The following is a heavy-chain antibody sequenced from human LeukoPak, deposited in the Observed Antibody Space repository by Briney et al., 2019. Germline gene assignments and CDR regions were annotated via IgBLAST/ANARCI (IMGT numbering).Heavy chain of an antibody. Sequence: SETLSLTCTVSGGSISSGAYYWVWLRQPPGKGLEWIGSIYQSGSTYYNPPLRSRVTISVVTSQNQLSLKLTSVTAADTAVYYCARRGTGPTYYGMNVWGQGTTVTVSS. CDR2: IYQSGST. V-gene: IGHV4-39*01. CDR1: GGSISSGAYY. CDR3: ARRGTGPTYYGMNV. D-gene: IGHD1-7*01. J-gene: IGHJ6*02.